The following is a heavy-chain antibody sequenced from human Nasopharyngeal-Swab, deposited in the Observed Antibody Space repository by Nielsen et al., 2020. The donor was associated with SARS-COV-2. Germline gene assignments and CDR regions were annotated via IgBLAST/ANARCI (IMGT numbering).Heavy chain of an antibody. D-gene: IGHD2-2*01. CDR3: ARDRVVPAAMWAYYYYYGMDV. CDR2: IYYSGST. Sequence: RQCRGKGLERVAYIYYSGSTYYNPSLKSRGTISVDTSKNQFSLKLSSVTAADTAVYYCARDRVVPAAMWAYYYYYGMDVWGQGTTVTVSS. J-gene: IGHJ6*02. V-gene: IGHV4-31*02.